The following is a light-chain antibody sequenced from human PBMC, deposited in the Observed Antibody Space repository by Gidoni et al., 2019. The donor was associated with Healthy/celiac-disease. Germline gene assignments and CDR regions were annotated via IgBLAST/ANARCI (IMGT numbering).Light chain of an antibody. CDR2: KAS. V-gene: IGKV1-5*03. Sequence: DIQMTHSPSTLSASVGDRVTITCRASQSISSWLAWYQQKPGKAPKLLIYKASSLESGVPSRFSGSGSGTEFTLTISSLQPDDFATYYCQQYRYTFGQGTKLEIK. J-gene: IGKJ2*01. CDR1: QSISSW. CDR3: QQYRYT.